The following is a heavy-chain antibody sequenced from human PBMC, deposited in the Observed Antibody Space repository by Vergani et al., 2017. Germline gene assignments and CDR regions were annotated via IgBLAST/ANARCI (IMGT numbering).Heavy chain of an antibody. Sequence: EVQLVESGGGLIHPGGSLRLSCEGSGFSFSGYWMHWVRQSPEKGLVWVSRLKSDGSITNYADSVKGRFTISRDNAKNTLYLEMNSLRGDDTAIYYCVRSRCSGPCFMSNWFDSWGQGTLVTFSS. V-gene: IGHV3-74*01. CDR2: LKSDGSIT. J-gene: IGHJ5*01. CDR3: VRSRCSGPCFMSNWFDS. D-gene: IGHD5-12*01. CDR1: GFSFSGYW.